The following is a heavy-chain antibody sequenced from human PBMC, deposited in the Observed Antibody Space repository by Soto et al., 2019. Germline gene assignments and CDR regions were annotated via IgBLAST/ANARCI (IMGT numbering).Heavy chain of an antibody. V-gene: IGHV4-34*01. Sequence: SETLSLTCAVYGGSFSGYYWSWIRQPPGKGLEWIGEINHSGSTNYNPSLKSRVTISVDTSKNQFSLKLSSVTAADTAVYYCAASLGSKYYYGSGRNNWFDPWGQGTLVTVSS. CDR2: INHSGST. CDR1: GGSFSGYY. J-gene: IGHJ5*02. D-gene: IGHD3-10*01. CDR3: AASLGSKYYYGSGRNNWFDP.